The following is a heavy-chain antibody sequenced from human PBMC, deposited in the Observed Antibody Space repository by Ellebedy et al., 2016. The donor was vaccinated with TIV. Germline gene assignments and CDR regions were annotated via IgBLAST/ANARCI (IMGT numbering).Heavy chain of an antibody. CDR2: LNHGGST. J-gene: IGHJ5*02. CDR1: GESLTNDS. CDR3: ARDHHNTGYSSSWYWFDP. D-gene: IGHD6-13*01. Sequence: MPSETLSLTCDVHGESLTNDSWSWIRQSPGKGLEWIGELNHGGSTNYNPSLKRRLTLSIDTFKNQFSLKLSSVTAADTGTYYCARDHHNTGYSSSWYWFDPWGQGALVTVSS. V-gene: IGHV4-34*01.